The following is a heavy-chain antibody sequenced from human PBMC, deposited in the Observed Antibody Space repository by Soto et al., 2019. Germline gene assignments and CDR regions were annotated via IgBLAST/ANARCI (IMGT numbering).Heavy chain of an antibody. CDR1: GGSISGSIYY. Sequence: SETLSLTCTVSGGSISGSIYYWAWIRQPPGKGLEWIGSIYYTGTTYYSPSVRSRVAMSVDTFNNQFSLTLTSVTAADTAVYYCATTADHWGQGTLVTVSS. D-gene: IGHD2-21*02. J-gene: IGHJ4*02. CDR3: ATTADH. V-gene: IGHV4-39*01. CDR2: IYYTGTT.